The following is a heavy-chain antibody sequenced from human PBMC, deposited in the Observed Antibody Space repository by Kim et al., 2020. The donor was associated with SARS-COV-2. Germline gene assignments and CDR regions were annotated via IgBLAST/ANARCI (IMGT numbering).Heavy chain of an antibody. D-gene: IGHD2-2*01. CDR2: NNPNSGDT. V-gene: IGHV1-2*02. CDR1: GYTFTDSY. Sequence: ASVKVSCKASGYTFTDSYIHWMRRDPGQGLAWIGWNNPNSGDTRYAQNFKGRVTMTRDTSFTTAYMEVSGLTSDDTALYYCARDGIGPGSMNAINIWGQG. J-gene: IGHJ3*02. CDR3: ARDGIGPGSMNAINI.